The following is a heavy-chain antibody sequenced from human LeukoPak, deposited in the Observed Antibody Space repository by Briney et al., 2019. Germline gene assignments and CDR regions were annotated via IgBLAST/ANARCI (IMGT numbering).Heavy chain of an antibody. CDR3: ARKFANWYFDL. J-gene: IGHJ2*01. Sequence: RSSETLSLTCTVSGYSISSDYYWDWIRQPPGKGLEWIGSIYHSGSTHYNPSLKSRVAISVDTSKNQFSLKLISVTAADTAVYYCARKFANWYFDLWGRGTLVTVSS. V-gene: IGHV4-38-2*02. CDR1: GYSISSDYY. CDR2: IYHSGST.